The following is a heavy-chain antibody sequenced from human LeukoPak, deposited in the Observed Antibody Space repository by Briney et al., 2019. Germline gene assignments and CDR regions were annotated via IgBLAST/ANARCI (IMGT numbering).Heavy chain of an antibody. D-gene: IGHD4-17*01. CDR2: ISGGSSTI. V-gene: IGHV3-48*04. Sequence: GGSLRLSCAASGFTFSSYSMNWVRQAPGKGLEWVSHISGGSSTIYYADSVKGRFTISRDNAKNSLYLQMNSLRAEDTAVYYCARGETTVTTEDYWGQGTLVTVSS. CDR1: GFTFSSYS. CDR3: ARGETTVTTEDY. J-gene: IGHJ4*02.